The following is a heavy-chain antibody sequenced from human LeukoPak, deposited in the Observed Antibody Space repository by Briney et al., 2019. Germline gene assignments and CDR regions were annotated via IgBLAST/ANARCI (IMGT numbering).Heavy chain of an antibody. Sequence: GGSLRLSCVVSEFTFSGTWMSWVRQAPGKGLEWVANIRRDGSETHYVDSVMGRFTISRDNAKNSLYLQMNSLRAEDTAVYYCARDDTHYGSSGSFYDAFDIWGQGTMVTVSS. D-gene: IGHD3-22*01. CDR1: EFTFSGTW. CDR2: IRRDGSET. V-gene: IGHV3-7*01. CDR3: ARDDTHYGSSGSFYDAFDI. J-gene: IGHJ3*02.